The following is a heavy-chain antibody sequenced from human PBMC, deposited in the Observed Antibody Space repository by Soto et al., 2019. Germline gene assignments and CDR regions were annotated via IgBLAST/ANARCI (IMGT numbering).Heavy chain of an antibody. CDR1: GGAINDHY. Sequence: PSETLSLTCTLSGGAINDHYWSFIRQPPGKGLGWIGYIYYNGNTNYNPSLESRVTISVDRSRNQFSLRLTSLAAADTAVYYCARVRTGYFDYWGRGALVTVSS. CDR2: IYYNGNT. CDR3: ARVRTGYFDY. J-gene: IGHJ4*02. V-gene: IGHV4-59*11. D-gene: IGHD3-9*01.